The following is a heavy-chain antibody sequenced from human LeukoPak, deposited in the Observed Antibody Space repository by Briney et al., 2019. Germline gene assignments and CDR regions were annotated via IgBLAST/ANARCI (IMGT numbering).Heavy chain of an antibody. J-gene: IGHJ1*01. V-gene: IGHV3-43*02. D-gene: IGHD3-9*01. CDR1: GFTFEDYA. CDR2: VTGDGSST. CDR3: AKDRENTGYEH. Sequence: GGSLRLSCAASGFTFEDYAMHWVRQAPGKCLEWVSLVTGDGSSTYYADSVKGRFTISRDNSKNSLYLQMNSLRIEDTALYYCAKDRENTGYEHWGQGTLVTVSS.